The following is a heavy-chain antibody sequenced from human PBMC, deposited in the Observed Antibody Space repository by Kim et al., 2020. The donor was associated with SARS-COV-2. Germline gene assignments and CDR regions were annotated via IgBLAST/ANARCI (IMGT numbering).Heavy chain of an antibody. Sequence: GGSLRLSCAVSGFTYSDYWMKWVRQAPGKWLEWVASIKYDGTEKYYVDSVKGRFTISRDNAKNSLYVQMNSLRADDTAVYYCARVRRDGYNDYWGQGTLVTVSS. CDR3: ARVRRDGYNDY. CDR2: IKYDGTEK. V-gene: IGHV3-7*01. CDR1: GFTYSDYW. D-gene: IGHD2-21*01. J-gene: IGHJ4*02.